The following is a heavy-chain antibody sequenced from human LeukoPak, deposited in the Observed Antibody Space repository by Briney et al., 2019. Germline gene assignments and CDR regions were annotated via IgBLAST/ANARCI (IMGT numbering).Heavy chain of an antibody. V-gene: IGHV3-48*03. Sequence: PGGSLRLSCAASGFPFGSYEMNWVRQAPGKGLEWNSYISGSGSIIYYADSVKGRFTISRDNAKNSLYLQMNSLRAEDTAVYYCTRGGYSDTSASDMAWGQGALVTVSS. CDR1: GFPFGSYE. J-gene: IGHJ5*02. CDR3: TRGGYSDTSASDMA. D-gene: IGHD3-22*01. CDR2: ISGSGSII.